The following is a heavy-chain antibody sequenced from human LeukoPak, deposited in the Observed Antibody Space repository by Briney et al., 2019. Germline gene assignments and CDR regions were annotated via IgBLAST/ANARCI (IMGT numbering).Heavy chain of an antibody. D-gene: IGHD2-15*01. CDR1: NGSFSDYY. V-gene: IGHV4-34*01. CDR2: INDSGST. J-gene: IGHJ6*03. CDR3: ARVRCSGGSCPYYYYYYYMDV. Sequence: SETLSLTCAVYNGSFSDYYWTWIRQPPGKGLEWIGEINDSGSTNYNPSLKSRVTISLDTSKNQFSLKLRFVTAADTAVYYCARVRCSGGSCPYYYYYYYMDVWGKGTTVTVSS.